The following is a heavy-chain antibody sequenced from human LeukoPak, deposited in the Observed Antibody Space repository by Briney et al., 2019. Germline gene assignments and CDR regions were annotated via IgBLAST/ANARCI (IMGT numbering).Heavy chain of an antibody. V-gene: IGHV3-53*05. J-gene: IGHJ4*02. CDR1: RFTIGKSD. D-gene: IGHD3-9*01. CDR3: ARGSMPGTGLPFDY. Sequence: GGSLRLSCATSRFTIGKSDMAWVRQAPGKGLEWVSIVYTGGRTFHADSVKGRFTMSRDQSKNTVGLQMNSLRSEDTALYYCARGSMPGTGLPFDYWGQGTQVSVSS. CDR2: VYTGGRT.